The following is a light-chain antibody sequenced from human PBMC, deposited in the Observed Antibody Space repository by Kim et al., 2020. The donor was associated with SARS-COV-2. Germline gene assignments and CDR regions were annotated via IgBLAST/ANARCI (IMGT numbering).Light chain of an antibody. Sequence: SASVGDTVTITCRASQTINSWLAWYQQKPGKAPKLLIYKASSLQSGVPSRFSGSGSGTEFTLTISSLQPDDFATYYCQQYNSLWTFGQGTKVDIK. CDR1: QTINSW. CDR3: QQYNSLWT. V-gene: IGKV1-5*03. CDR2: KAS. J-gene: IGKJ1*01.